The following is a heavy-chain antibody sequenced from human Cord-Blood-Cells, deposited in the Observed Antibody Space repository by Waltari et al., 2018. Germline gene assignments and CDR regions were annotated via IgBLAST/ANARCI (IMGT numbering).Heavy chain of an antibody. Sequence: QVQLQESGPGLVKPSGTLSLTCAVSGGSISSSNWWSSVRQPPGKGLEWIWEIYHSGSTNYNPSLKSRVTISVDKSKNQFSLKLSSVTAADTAVYYCASQKYSSSWNDAFDIWGQGTMVTVSS. CDR1: GGSISSSNW. D-gene: IGHD6-6*01. V-gene: IGHV4-4*02. CDR2: IYHSGST. CDR3: ASQKYSSSWNDAFDI. J-gene: IGHJ3*02.